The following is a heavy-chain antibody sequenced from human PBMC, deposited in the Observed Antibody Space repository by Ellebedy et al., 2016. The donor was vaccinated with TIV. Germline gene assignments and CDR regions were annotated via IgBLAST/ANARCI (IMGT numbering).Heavy chain of an antibody. V-gene: IGHV4-4*07. CDR3: ARLMQSRDRSHWYFDI. D-gene: IGHD1-14*01. CDR2: IFMSGSM. J-gene: IGHJ2*01. Sequence: SETLSLXCTVSGGSFSSYYWSWIRQSAGKGLEWIGRIFMSGSMTYNPSFKSRISMSVDASKTQVSLNLSSVTAADTAVYYCARLMQSRDRSHWYFDIWGRGTLVTVSS. CDR1: GGSFSSYY.